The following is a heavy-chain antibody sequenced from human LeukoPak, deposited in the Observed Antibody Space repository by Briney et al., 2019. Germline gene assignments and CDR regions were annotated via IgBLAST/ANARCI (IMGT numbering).Heavy chain of an antibody. CDR3: AKDDSTGYPTYYFDY. Sequence: PGGSLRLSCAASGFTFSNYAMSWVRQAPGKGLEWVSAISGSGDSTYYADSVKGRFTISRDNSKNTLYLQMNSLRAEDTAQYYCAKDDSTGYPTYYFDYWGQGTLVTVSP. D-gene: IGHD3-22*01. V-gene: IGHV3-23*01. CDR2: ISGSGDST. J-gene: IGHJ4*02. CDR1: GFTFSNYA.